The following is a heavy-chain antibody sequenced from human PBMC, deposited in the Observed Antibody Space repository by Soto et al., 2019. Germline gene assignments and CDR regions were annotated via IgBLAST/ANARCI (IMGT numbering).Heavy chain of an antibody. J-gene: IGHJ1*01. D-gene: IGHD1-7*01. CDR3: AKDRVGGTFYTPLAF. V-gene: IGHV3-30*18. CDR2: ITYDGSFQ. Sequence: GGSLSLSCQASGFYFDNYGMHWVRQAPGKGLEWVAVITYDGSFQYYADSVKGRFTISRDNSKNTLSLHLNTLKPEDTAVYHCAKDRVGGTFYTPLAFWGQGTLVTVSS. CDR1: GFYFDNYG.